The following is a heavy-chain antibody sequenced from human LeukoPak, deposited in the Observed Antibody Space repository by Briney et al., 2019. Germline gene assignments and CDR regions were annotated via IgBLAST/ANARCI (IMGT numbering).Heavy chain of an antibody. V-gene: IGHV4-61*02. CDR1: GGSISSGSYY. D-gene: IGHD3-10*01. Sequence: PSETLSLTCTVSGGSISSGSYYWSWIRQPDGKGLEWIGRIYTSGSTNYNPSLKSRVTISVDTSKNQFSLKLSSVTAADTAVYYCARVYYYGSGSYIWGQGTLVTVSS. J-gene: IGHJ4*02. CDR3: ARVYYYGSGSYI. CDR2: IYTSGST.